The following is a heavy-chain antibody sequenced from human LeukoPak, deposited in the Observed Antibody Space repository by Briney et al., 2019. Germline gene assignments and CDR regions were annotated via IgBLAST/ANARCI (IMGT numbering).Heavy chain of an antibody. CDR2: LSGRSDSI. Sequence: PGGSLRLSCAASGFTFTIYGMNWLRQAPGKGLEWVSYLSGRSDSIYYAESVKGRFTISRDNARNSLYLQMNCLRDEDTAVYYCARDFRYRDSSGYYSFDYWGQGTLVTVSS. D-gene: IGHD3-22*01. J-gene: IGHJ4*02. CDR1: GFTFTIYG. V-gene: IGHV3-48*02. CDR3: ARDFRYRDSSGYYSFDY.